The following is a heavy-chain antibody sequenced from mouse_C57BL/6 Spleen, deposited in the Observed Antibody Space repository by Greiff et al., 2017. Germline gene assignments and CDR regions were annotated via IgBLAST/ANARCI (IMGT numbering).Heavy chain of an antibody. Sequence: VKLQESGAELVKPGASVKLSCKASGYTFTEYTIHWVKQRSGQGLEWIGWFYPGSGSIKYNEKFKDKATLTADKSSSTVYMELSRLTSEDSAVYFCARHEENYGSRDWYFDVWGTGTTVTVSS. V-gene: IGHV1-62-2*01. CDR2: FYPGSGSI. J-gene: IGHJ1*03. CDR3: ARHEENYGSRDWYFDV. D-gene: IGHD1-1*01. CDR1: GYTFTEYT.